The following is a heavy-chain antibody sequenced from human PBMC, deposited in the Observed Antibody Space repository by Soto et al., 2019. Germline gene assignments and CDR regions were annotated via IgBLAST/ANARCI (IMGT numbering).Heavy chain of an antibody. D-gene: IGHD3-10*01. J-gene: IGHJ6*02. CDR2: TSTSGGST. CDR3: AKDQAEGGFTYGFFYYYGLDV. Sequence: PGGSLRLSCAASGFTFRNYAMSWVRQAPGRGLEWVSATSTSGGSTYYAESVKGRFTVSRDNSQNTLHLQMNSLRAEDTAVYYCAKDQAEGGFTYGFFYYYGLDVWGQGTTVTVSS. CDR1: GFTFRNYA. V-gene: IGHV3-23*01.